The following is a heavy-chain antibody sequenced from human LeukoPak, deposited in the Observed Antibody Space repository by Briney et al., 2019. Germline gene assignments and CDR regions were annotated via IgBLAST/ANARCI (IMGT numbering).Heavy chain of an antibody. CDR3: ARYNNYDSSSFRH. CDR2: IKEDGSEK. J-gene: IGHJ4*02. CDR1: GFTFSNYW. D-gene: IGHD3-22*01. V-gene: IGHV3-7*01. Sequence: GGSLRLSCAASGFTFSNYWMTWVRQAPGKGLEWVASIKEDGSEKYYVDSVKGRFTVSADNAKNSLYLQMNSLRAEDTAVYYCARYNNYDSSSFRHWGQGTLVTVSS.